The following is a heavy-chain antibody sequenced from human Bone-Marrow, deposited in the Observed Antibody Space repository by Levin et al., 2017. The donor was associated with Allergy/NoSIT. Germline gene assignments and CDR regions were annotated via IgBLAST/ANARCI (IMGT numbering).Heavy chain of an antibody. CDR1: GFDFSSYG. D-gene: IGHD6-19*01. CDR2: ISYDETNK. V-gene: IGHV3-30*03. J-gene: IGHJ4*02. CDR3: ARDYLAVAGDNYFDY. Sequence: GESLKISCVASGFDFSSYGMHWVRQAPGKGLEWVAVISYDETNKFYGDSVEGRFTISRDNSKNTLFLEVDSLRVEDTAVYFCARDYLAVAGDNYFDYWGQGTLVTVSS.